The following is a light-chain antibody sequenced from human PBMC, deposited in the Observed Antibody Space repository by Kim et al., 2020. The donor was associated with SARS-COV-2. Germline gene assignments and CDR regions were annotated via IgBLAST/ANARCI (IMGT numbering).Light chain of an antibody. CDR2: GAS. Sequence: LSPGERATLSCRASQSISSSFLAWYQQKPGQAPRLLIYGASSRATGIPDRFSGSGSGTDFTLTISRLEPEDFAVYYCQQYGTSPYTFGQGTKLEI. CDR1: QSISSSF. J-gene: IGKJ2*01. CDR3: QQYGTSPYT. V-gene: IGKV3-20*01.